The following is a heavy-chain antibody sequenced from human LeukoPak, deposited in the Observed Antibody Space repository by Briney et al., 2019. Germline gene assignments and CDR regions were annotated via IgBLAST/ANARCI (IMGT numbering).Heavy chain of an antibody. Sequence: SETLSLTSTVSAGSICSSSYYWGCIRQPPGKGLELIGSIYYSGRTYYIPSLKSRVTISVDTSKNQFSLKLSSVTAADTAVYYCARGRGRQGNYDSSGYCDYWGQGTLVTVSS. J-gene: IGHJ4*02. CDR1: AGSICSSSYY. V-gene: IGHV4-39*07. D-gene: IGHD3-22*01. CDR2: IYYSGRT. CDR3: ARGRGRQGNYDSSGYCDY.